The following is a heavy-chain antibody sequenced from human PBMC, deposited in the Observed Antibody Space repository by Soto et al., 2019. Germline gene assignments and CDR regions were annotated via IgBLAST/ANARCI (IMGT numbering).Heavy chain of an antibody. CDR1: GFTVSNNY. CDR2: IYSAGST. CDR3: AGNSHKVY. D-gene: IGHD1-26*01. Sequence: EVQLVESGGGLVQPGGSLRLSCAASGFTVSNNYMSWVRQAPGEGLEWVSLIYSAGSTYYADSVKGRFTISRDNSKNTLYLQTTSLRAEDTAVYYCAGNSHKVYWGQGTLVTVSS. J-gene: IGHJ4*02. V-gene: IGHV3-66*01.